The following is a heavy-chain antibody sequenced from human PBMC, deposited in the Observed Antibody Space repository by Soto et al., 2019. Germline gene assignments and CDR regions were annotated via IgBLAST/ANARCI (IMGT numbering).Heavy chain of an antibody. J-gene: IGHJ4*02. CDR3: ARGAIVVIIRFDH. CDR2: ITPMFGTT. Sequence: GASVKVSCKASGDTFSRYATSWVRQAPGQGLEWMGSITPMFGTTHYAQKFQGRVTITADESTSTAYMELSGLTSEDTAVYYCARGAIVVIIRFDHWGQGTQVTVS. D-gene: IGHD3-3*01. CDR1: GDTFSRYA. V-gene: IGHV1-69*13.